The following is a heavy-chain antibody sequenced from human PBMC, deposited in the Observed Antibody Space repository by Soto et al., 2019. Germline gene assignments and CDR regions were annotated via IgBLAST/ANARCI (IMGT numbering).Heavy chain of an antibody. J-gene: IGHJ6*03. V-gene: IGHV4-59*01. CDR2: IYYSGST. CDR3: ARGVYYDFWSGPYYYYYMDV. CDR1: GGSISSYY. Sequence: PSETLSLTCTVSGGSISSYYWSWIRQPPGKGLEWIGYIYYSGSTNYNPSLKSRVTISVDTSKNQFSLKLSSVTAADTAVYYCARGVYYDFWSGPYYYYYMDVWGKGTTVTVSS. D-gene: IGHD3-3*01.